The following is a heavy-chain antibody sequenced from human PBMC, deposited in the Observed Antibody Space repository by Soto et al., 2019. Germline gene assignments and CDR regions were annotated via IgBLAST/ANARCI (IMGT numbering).Heavy chain of an antibody. CDR1: GASISSSGYY. D-gene: IGHD4-17*01. Sequence: QLQLQESGPGLVKPSETLSLTCTVSGASISSSGYYWGWIRQPPGKGLEWIGSIYYGGSTYYNPSLKCRVTISVDTSKKQFSLRLSSVTAADTAVYYCARRAAYGDYSDNWGQGTQVTVSS. CDR2: IYYGGST. V-gene: IGHV4-39*01. CDR3: ARRAAYGDYSDN. J-gene: IGHJ4*02.